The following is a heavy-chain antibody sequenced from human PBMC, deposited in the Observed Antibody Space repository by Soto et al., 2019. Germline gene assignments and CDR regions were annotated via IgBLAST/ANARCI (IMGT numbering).Heavy chain of an antibody. J-gene: IGHJ4*02. Sequence: QVQLVESGGGVVQPGRSLRLSCAASGFTFSSYGMHWVRQAPGKGLEWVAVIWYDGSNKYYADSVKGRFTISRDNSKSTLYVQMYSLRAEDTAVYYCAREEYSGSYYFDYWVQGTLVTVSS. D-gene: IGHD1-26*01. CDR2: IWYDGSNK. CDR3: AREEYSGSYYFDY. V-gene: IGHV3-33*01. CDR1: GFTFSSYG.